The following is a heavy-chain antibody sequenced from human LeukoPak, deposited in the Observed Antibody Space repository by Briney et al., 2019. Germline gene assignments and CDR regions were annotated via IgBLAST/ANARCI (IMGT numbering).Heavy chain of an antibody. CDR1: GFTFSYYS. J-gene: IGHJ6*02. Sequence: PGGSLRLSCAASGFTFSYYSMNWVRQAPGKGLEWLSYVSCGSTTIYYADSVKGRFTISRDNAKNSLYLHMNSLRDEDTAVYYCARSEDYYYGMDVWGQGTTVTVSS. CDR2: VSCGSTTI. CDR3: ARSEDYYYGMDV. V-gene: IGHV3-48*02.